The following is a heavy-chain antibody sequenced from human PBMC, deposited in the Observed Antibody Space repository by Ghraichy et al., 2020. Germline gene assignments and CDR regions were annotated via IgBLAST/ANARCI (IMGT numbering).Heavy chain of an antibody. Sequence: TLSLTCAVYGGSFSGYYWSWIRQPPGKGLEWIGEINHSGSTNYNPSLKSRVTISVDTSKNQFSLKLSSVTAADTAVYFCASNSSGWYLGQGTLVTVSS. D-gene: IGHD6-19*01. CDR3: ASNSSGWY. CDR1: GGSFSGYY. CDR2: INHSGST. V-gene: IGHV4-34*01. J-gene: IGHJ4*02.